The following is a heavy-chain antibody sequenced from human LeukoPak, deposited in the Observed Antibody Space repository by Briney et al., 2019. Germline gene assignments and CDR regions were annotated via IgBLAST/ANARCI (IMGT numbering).Heavy chain of an antibody. CDR3: ARQNFYYDILTGYYKGYYYYGMDV. CDR2: ISSSSSYI. J-gene: IGHJ6*02. V-gene: IGHV3-21*01. Sequence: GSLRLSCAASGFTFSSYSMNWVRQAPGKGLEWVSSISSSSSYIYYADSVKGRFTISRDNAKNSLYLQMNSLRAEDTAVYYCARQNFYYDILTGYYKGYYYYGMDVWGQGTTVTVSS. D-gene: IGHD3-9*01. CDR1: GFTFSSYS.